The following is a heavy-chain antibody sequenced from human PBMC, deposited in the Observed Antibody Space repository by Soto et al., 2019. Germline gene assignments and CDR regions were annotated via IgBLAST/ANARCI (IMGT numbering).Heavy chain of an antibody. Sequence: GGSLRLSCAASGFTFSTYAMSWVRQAPGKGLEWVSAISGSGGTTYYADSVKGRFTISRDNSKNTLSLQMNSLRAEDTAVYYCAKDMGQWVETFDYCGHGTLVTVSS. D-gene: IGHD6-19*01. CDR2: ISGSGGTT. V-gene: IGHV3-23*01. CDR1: GFTFSTYA. CDR3: AKDMGQWVETFDY. J-gene: IGHJ4*01.